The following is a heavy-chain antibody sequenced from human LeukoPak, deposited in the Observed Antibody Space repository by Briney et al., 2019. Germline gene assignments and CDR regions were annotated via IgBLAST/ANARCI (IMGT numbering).Heavy chain of an antibody. CDR1: GYTFTGYY. Sequence: ASVKVSCKASGYTFTGYYMHGVRQAPGQGLEWMGWINPNSGGTNYAQKFQGRVTMTSDTSISTAYMELSRLRSDDTAVYYCARNMVRGVIDYYYYYMDVWGKGTTVTVSS. CDR2: INPNSGGT. V-gene: IGHV1-2*02. J-gene: IGHJ6*03. D-gene: IGHD3-10*01. CDR3: ARNMVRGVIDYYYYYMDV.